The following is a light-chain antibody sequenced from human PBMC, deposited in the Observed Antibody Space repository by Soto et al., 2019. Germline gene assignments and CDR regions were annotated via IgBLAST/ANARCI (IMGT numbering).Light chain of an antibody. J-gene: IGKJ4*01. V-gene: IGKV3-20*01. CDR3: QQYDSSHT. Sequence: EIVLTHSPGTLSLSPGERATLSCRASQSVSSSYLAWYQQKPGQAPRLLIYGASSRATGIPDRFSGSGSGTDFTLTISGLEPEDFEVYSCQQYDSSHTFGGGTKVDIK. CDR2: GAS. CDR1: QSVSSSY.